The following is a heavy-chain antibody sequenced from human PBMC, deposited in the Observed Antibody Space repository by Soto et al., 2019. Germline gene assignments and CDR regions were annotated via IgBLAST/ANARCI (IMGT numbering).Heavy chain of an antibody. Sequence: QVQLEQSGAEVKKPGASVKVSCKASGYTFTNHYIHWVRQGPGQGPEWMGTINPSGGKTDYAQKFNGRDTFTSDTPTSTVYMELMSLRSEDTAIYYCARDEYHYGSGSSYSTLDDWGQGTLVTVSS. CDR1: GYTFTNHY. V-gene: IGHV1-46*01. J-gene: IGHJ4*02. CDR3: ARDEYHYGSGSSYSTLDD. CDR2: INPSGGKT. D-gene: IGHD3-10*01.